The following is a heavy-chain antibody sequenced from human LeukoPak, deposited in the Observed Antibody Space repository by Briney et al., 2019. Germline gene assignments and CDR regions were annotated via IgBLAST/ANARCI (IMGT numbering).Heavy chain of an antibody. CDR3: ATTVATPA. V-gene: IGHV3-48*04. Sequence: PGGSLRLSCAASGFTFSSYSMNWVRQAPGKGLEWVSYISSSSSTIYYADSVKGRFTISRDNAKNSLYLQMNSLRAEDTAVYYCATTVATPAWGQGTLVTVSS. J-gene: IGHJ4*02. CDR2: ISSSSSTI. D-gene: IGHD5-12*01. CDR1: GFTFSSYS.